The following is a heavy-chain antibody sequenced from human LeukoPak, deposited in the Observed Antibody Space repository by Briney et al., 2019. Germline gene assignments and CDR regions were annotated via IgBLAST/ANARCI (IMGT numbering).Heavy chain of an antibody. CDR2: ISPNNGNT. CDR3: TRVRNSDNWWGPFDI. CDR1: GYTFGTSS. Sequence: ASVNVSCKAFGYTFGTSSISWVRQAPGQRLGWLGWISPNNGNTYYAQGVQGRVTMTTDTSRSTAYMELRSLRFDDTAVYYCTRVRNSDNWWGPFDIWGQGTMVTVSS. J-gene: IGHJ3*02. V-gene: IGHV1-18*01. D-gene: IGHD1-1*01.